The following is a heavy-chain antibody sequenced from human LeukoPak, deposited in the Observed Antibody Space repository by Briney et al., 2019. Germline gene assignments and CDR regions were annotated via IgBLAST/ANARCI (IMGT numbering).Heavy chain of an antibody. V-gene: IGHV1-69*13. Sequence: ASVKVSCKASGGAFSSYAISWVRQAPGQGLEWMGGIIPIFGTANYAQKSQGGVTITADESTSTAYMELSSLRSDDTAVYYCARDSGGYDYFGHWGQGTLVTVSS. CDR1: GGAFSSYA. CDR3: ARDSGGYDYFGH. CDR2: IIPIFGTA. J-gene: IGHJ4*02. D-gene: IGHD5-12*01.